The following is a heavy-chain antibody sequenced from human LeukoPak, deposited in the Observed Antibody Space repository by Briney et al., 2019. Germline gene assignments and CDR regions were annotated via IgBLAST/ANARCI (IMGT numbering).Heavy chain of an antibody. Sequence: SVKVSCKASGGTFSSYAISWARQAPGQGLEWMGRIIPILGIANYAQKFQDRVTITADKSTSTAYMELSSLRSEDTAVYYCARDENRVVRAYYYYYGMDIWGQGTTVTVSS. V-gene: IGHV1-69*04. J-gene: IGHJ6*02. CDR1: GGTFSSYA. CDR2: IIPILGIA. CDR3: ARDENRVVRAYYYYYGMDI. D-gene: IGHD3-10*01.